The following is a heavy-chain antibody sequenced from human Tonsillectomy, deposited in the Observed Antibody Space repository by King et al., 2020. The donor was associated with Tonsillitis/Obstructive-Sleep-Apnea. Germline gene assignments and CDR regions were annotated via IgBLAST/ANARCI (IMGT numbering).Heavy chain of an antibody. J-gene: IGHJ6*03. CDR2: IDGSGSTI. Sequence: EVQLVESGGGLVQPGGSLRLSCAAAGFPFSSYQMKWVRQAPGKGLEWVSYIDGSGSTIYYADSVKGRFTISRDNAKNSLYLQMSSLRAEDTAVYYCARVLDYYYYSMDVWGKGTTVTVSS. CDR3: ARVLDYYYYSMDV. D-gene: IGHD2-15*01. CDR1: GFPFSSYQ. V-gene: IGHV3-48*03.